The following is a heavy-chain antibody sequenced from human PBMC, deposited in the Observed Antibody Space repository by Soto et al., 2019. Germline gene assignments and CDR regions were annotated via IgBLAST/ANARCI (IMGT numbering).Heavy chain of an antibody. D-gene: IGHD2-15*01. CDR2: MSSSGNTI. Sequence: GGSLRLSCAASGFIFNDYYMSWIRQAPGKGLEWVSYMSSSGNTIYYADSVKGRFTISRDNAKNSLFLQMNSLRAEDMAVYYCASRSCSGGSCKFDYWGQGTLVTVSS. J-gene: IGHJ4*02. CDR3: ASRSCSGGSCKFDY. V-gene: IGHV3-11*01. CDR1: GFIFNDYY.